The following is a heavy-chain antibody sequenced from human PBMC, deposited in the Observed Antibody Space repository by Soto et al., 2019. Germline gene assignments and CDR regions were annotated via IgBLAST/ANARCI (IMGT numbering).Heavy chain of an antibody. CDR1: GDSVSSNSAA. D-gene: IGHD2-15*01. V-gene: IGHV6-1*01. CDR2: TYYRSKWYN. J-gene: IGHJ3*02. Sequence: SQTLSLTCAISGDSVSSNSAAWNWIRQSPSRGLEWLGRTYYRSKWYNDYALSVKSRITINPDTSKNQFSLHLNTVTPEDTAVYDCAREDCRMYDAFDIWGQGTMVTVSS. CDR3: AREDCRMYDAFDI.